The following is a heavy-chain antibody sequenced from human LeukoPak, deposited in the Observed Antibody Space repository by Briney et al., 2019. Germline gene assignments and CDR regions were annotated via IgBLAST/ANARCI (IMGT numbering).Heavy chain of an antibody. CDR1: GFTFSSYA. V-gene: IGHV3-66*01. Sequence: PGGSLRLSCAASGFTFSSYAMSWVRQAPGKGLEWVSLIYTGGSTFYADSVKGRFTISRDNSKNTLYLQMNNLRAEDTAVYYCARSAYWGQGTLVTVSS. J-gene: IGHJ4*02. CDR2: IYTGGST. CDR3: ARSAY.